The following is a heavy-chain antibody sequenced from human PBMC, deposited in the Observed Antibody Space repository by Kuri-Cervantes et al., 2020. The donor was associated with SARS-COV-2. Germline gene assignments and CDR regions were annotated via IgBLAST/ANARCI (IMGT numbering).Heavy chain of an antibody. D-gene: IGHD3-10*01. CDR3: ARDLAFGDLPGGY. V-gene: IGHV3-30*04. Sequence: GGSLRLSCAASGFTFSSYAMHWVRQAPGKGLEWVAVISYDGSNKYYADSVKGRFTISRDNSKNTLYLQMNSLRAEDTAVYYCARDLAFGDLPGGYWGQGTLVTVPS. J-gene: IGHJ4*02. CDR1: GFTFSSYA. CDR2: ISYDGSNK.